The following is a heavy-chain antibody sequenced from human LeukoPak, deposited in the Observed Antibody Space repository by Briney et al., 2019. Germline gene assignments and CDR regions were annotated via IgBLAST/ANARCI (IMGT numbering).Heavy chain of an antibody. D-gene: IGHD3-3*01. CDR3: AADPRWSGYYLDAFDI. Sequence: ASVKVSCKXSGGTFSSYAISWVRQAPGQGLERMGGIIPIFGTANYAQKFQGRVTITADESTSTAYMELSSLRSEDTAVYYCAADPRWSGYYLDAFDIWGQGTMVTVSS. CDR2: IIPIFGTA. CDR1: GGTFSSYA. J-gene: IGHJ3*02. V-gene: IGHV1-69*13.